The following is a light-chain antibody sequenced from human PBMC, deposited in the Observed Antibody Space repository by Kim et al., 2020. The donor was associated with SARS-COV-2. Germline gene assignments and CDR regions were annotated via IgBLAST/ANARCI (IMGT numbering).Light chain of an antibody. CDR2: DND. J-gene: IGLJ2*01. CDR3: GTWDSSLSAGV. Sequence: QSVLTQPLSVSAAPGQKVTISCSGRSSNIGNNYVSWYQQLPGTAPKLLIYDNDRRPSGIPDRFSASKSGTSATLGITGLQTGDEADYYCGTWDSSLSAGVFGGGTQLTVL. CDR1: SSNIGNNY. V-gene: IGLV1-51*01.